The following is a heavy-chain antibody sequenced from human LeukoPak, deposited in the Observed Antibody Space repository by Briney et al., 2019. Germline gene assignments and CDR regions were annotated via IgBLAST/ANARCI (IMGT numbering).Heavy chain of an antibody. J-gene: IGHJ3*02. CDR2: ISGSGGST. D-gene: IGHD3-3*01. CDR3: AKDQDREFYDFWSGVSAFDI. V-gene: IGHV3-23*01. CDR1: GFTFSSYA. Sequence: GGSLRLSCAASGFTFSSYAMSWVRQAPGKGLEWVSAISGSGGSTYYADSVKGRFTISRDNSKNTLYMQMNSLRAEDTAVYYCAKDQDREFYDFWSGVSAFDIWGQGTMVTVSS.